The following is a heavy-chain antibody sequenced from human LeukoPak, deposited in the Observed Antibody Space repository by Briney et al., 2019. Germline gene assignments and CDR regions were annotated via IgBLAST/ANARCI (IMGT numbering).Heavy chain of an antibody. V-gene: IGHV4-59*01. CDR2: IYYSGST. CDR1: GGSISSYY. D-gene: IGHD5-12*01. Sequence: PSETLSLTCTVSGGSISSYYWSWIRQPPGKGLEWIGYIYYSGSTNYNPSLKSRVTISVDTSNNQLSLILSSVTAADTAVYYCARERSGYSGYGLNWGQGTLVTVSS. CDR3: ARERSGYSGYGLN. J-gene: IGHJ4*02.